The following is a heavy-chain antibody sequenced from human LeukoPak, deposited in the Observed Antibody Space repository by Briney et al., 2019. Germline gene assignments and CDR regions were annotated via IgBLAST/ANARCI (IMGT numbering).Heavy chain of an antibody. CDR2: ISAYNGNT. J-gene: IGHJ2*01. CDR3: ARLLGPPTTTSFDL. V-gene: IGHV1-18*01. Sequence: ASVKVSCKASGYTFTSYGISWVRQAPGQGREWMGWISAYNGNTNYAQKLQGRVTMTTDTSTSKAYMEPRSLRSDDTAVYYCARLLGPPTTTSFDLWGRGTLVTVSS. D-gene: IGHD2/OR15-2a*01. CDR1: GYTFTSYG.